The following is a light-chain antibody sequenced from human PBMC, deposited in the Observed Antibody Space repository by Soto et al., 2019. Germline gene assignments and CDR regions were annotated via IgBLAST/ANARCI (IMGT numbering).Light chain of an antibody. CDR1: SSDVGGYNY. CDR2: EVS. Sequence: QSVLTHPASVSGSPGQSITISCTGTSSDVGGYNYVSWYQQHPGKAPKLMIYEVSNRPSGVSNRFSGSKSGNTASLTISGLQAEDEADYYCGSYTSSSTLYVFGTGTKVTVL. CDR3: GSYTSSSTLYV. J-gene: IGLJ1*01. V-gene: IGLV2-14*01.